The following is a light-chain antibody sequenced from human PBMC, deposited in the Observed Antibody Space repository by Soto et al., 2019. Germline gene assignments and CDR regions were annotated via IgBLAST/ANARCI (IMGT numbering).Light chain of an antibody. CDR1: QSISSN. V-gene: IGKV1-17*01. CDR3: QQYNSYSWT. CDR2: AAS. J-gene: IGKJ1*01. Sequence: DIQMTQSPSSLSASVGDRVTITCRASQSISSNLNWYQQKPGKAPKLLIYAASNLQSGVPSRFSGSGSGTEFTLTISSLQPDDFATYYCQQYNSYSWTFGQGTKVDI.